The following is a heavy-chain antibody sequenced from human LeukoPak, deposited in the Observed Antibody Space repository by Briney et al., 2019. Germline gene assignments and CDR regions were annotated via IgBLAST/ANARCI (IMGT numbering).Heavy chain of an antibody. CDR1: GFTFSDYY. CDR3: AREMAARSRAVRFDY. Sequence: GXSLRLSCAASGFTFSDYYMSWIRQAPGKGLEWVSYISSSGSTIYYADSVKGGFTISREKDKKSMYLQMNSLRAEDTAVYYCAREMAARSRAVRFDYWGQGTLVTVSS. J-gene: IGHJ4*02. V-gene: IGHV3-11*04. D-gene: IGHD6-6*01. CDR2: ISSSGSTI.